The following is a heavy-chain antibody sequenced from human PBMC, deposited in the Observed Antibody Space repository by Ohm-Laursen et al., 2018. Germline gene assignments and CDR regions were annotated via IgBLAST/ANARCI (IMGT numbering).Heavy chain of an antibody. CDR2: VSSSGSTI. V-gene: IGHV3-48*03. J-gene: IGHJ4*02. Sequence: GSLRLSCSASGFTFSSYEMNWVRQAPGKGLEWVSYVSSSGSTIYYADSVKGRFTISRDNAKNSLYLQMNSLRAEDTAVYYCARDRIAARRGDFDYWGQGTLVTVSS. CDR3: ARDRIAARRGDFDY. D-gene: IGHD6-6*01. CDR1: GFTFSSYE.